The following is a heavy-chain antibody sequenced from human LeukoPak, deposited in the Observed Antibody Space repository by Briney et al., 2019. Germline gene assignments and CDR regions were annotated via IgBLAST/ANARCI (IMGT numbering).Heavy chain of an antibody. Sequence: GASVKVSCKASGYTFTSYAMNWVRQAPGQGLEWMGRINTNTGNPTYAQGFTGRFVFSLDTSVSTAYLQISSLKAEDTAVYYCARAYSSSWYSAFDIWGQGTMVTVSS. CDR2: INTNTGNP. CDR3: ARAYSSSWYSAFDI. V-gene: IGHV7-4-1*02. J-gene: IGHJ3*02. D-gene: IGHD6-13*01. CDR1: GYTFTSYA.